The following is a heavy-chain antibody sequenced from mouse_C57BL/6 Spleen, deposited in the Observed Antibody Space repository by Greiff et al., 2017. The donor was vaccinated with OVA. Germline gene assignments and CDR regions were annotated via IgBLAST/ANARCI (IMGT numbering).Heavy chain of an antibody. D-gene: IGHD2-4*01. J-gene: IGHJ1*03. CDR3: ARQIYYDYDVWYFDV. CDR2: ISSGGSYT. CDR1: GFTFSSYG. V-gene: IGHV5-6*01. Sequence: VMLVESGGDLVKPGGSLKLSCAASGFTFSSYGMSWVRQTPDKRLEWVATISSGGSYTYYPDSVKGRFTISRDNAKNTLYLQMSSLKSEDTAMYYCARQIYYDYDVWYFDVWGTGTTVTVSS.